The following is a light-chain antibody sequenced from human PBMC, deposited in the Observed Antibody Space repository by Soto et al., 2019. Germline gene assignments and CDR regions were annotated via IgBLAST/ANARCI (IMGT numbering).Light chain of an antibody. CDR3: QQYHSSPRT. CDR1: QSVSSN. V-gene: IGKV3-15*01. CDR2: GAS. J-gene: IGKJ1*01. Sequence: EIVMTQSPATLSVSPGARAPLSCRASQSVSSNLAWYQQKPGQAPRLLIYGASTRATGIPDRFSGSGSGTDFTLTISRLEPEDFAVYYCQQYHSSPRTFGQGTKVDIK.